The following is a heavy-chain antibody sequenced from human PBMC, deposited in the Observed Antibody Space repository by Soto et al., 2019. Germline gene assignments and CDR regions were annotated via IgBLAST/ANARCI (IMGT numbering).Heavy chain of an antibody. CDR1: GFTFSSYA. CDR2: ISGSGGST. V-gene: IGHV3-23*01. CDR3: ARDVYYYDSSGYYYELGAFYI. D-gene: IGHD3-22*01. J-gene: IGHJ3*02. Sequence: EVQLLESGGGLVQPGGSLRLSCAASGFTFSSYAMNWVRQAPGKGLEWVSAISGSGGSTYYADSVKGRFTISRDNSKNTRYLQMNSLRAEDTAVYYCARDVYYYDSSGYYYELGAFYILGQGTMVTVSS.